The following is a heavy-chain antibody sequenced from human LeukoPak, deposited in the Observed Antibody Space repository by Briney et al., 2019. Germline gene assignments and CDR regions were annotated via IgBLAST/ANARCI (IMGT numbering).Heavy chain of an antibody. CDR1: GYTFTRYG. J-gene: IGHJ4*02. Sequence: GASVKVTCKISGYTFTRYGISWVRQAPGQGLEWMGWISAYNGNTNYAQKLQGRVTMTTDTSTSTAYMELRSLRSDDTAVYYCARVYGIAAAGEGAYWGQGTLVTVSS. CDR3: ARVYGIAAAGEGAY. D-gene: IGHD6-13*01. V-gene: IGHV1-18*01. CDR2: ISAYNGNT.